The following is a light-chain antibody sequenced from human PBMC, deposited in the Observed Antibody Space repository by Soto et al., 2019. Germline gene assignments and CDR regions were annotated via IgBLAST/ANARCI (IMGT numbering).Light chain of an antibody. CDR3: QQYNNWPLT. V-gene: IGKV3-15*01. J-gene: IGKJ4*01. CDR1: QSVSSN. CDR2: GAS. Sequence: EVVMTQSPATLSVPLGDRATLSCRASQSVSSNLAWYQQKPGQGPRLLIYGASTMATGIPARFSGSGSGTEFTLTISSLQSEDFAVYSCQQYNNWPLTFGGGTKVEIK.